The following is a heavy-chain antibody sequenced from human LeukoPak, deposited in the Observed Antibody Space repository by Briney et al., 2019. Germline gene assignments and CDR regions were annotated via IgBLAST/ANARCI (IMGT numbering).Heavy chain of an antibody. CDR2: IWYDGSNK. CDR3: ARDIGITIFGVVQPFDY. J-gene: IGHJ4*02. Sequence: GGSLRLSCAASGFTFSSYGMHWVRQAPGKGLEWVAVIWYDGSNKYYADSVKGRFTISRDNSKNTLYLQMNSLRAEDTAVYYCARDIGITIFGVVQPFDYWGQGTLVTVSS. V-gene: IGHV3-33*01. CDR1: GFTFSSYG. D-gene: IGHD3-3*01.